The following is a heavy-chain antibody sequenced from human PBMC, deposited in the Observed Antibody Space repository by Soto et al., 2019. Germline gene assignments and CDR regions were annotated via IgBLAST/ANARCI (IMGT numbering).Heavy chain of an antibody. CDR3: ARDLRYCSGGSCYLTAAYYYYGMDV. CDR2: IIPIFGTA. CDR1: GGTFSSYA. J-gene: IGHJ6*02. Sequence: QVQLVQSGAEVKKPGSSVKVSCKASGGTFSSYAISWVRQAPGQGLEWMGGIIPIFGTANYPQKFQGRVTITADESTSTAYMELSSLRSEDTAVYYCARDLRYCSGGSCYLTAAYYYYGMDVWGQGTTVTVSS. D-gene: IGHD2-15*01. V-gene: IGHV1-69*01.